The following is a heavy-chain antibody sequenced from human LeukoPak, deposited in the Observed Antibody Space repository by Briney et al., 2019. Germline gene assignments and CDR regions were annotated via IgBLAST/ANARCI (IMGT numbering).Heavy chain of an antibody. CDR3: AKDRGSSWKDHFDY. CDR1: GFTFSSYG. V-gene: IGHV3-30*18. CDR2: ISYDGSNK. Sequence: GGSLRLSCAASGFTFSSYGMHWVRQAPGKGLEWVAVISYDGSNKYYADSVKGRFTISRDNSKNTLYLQMNSLRAEDTAVYYCAKDRGSSWKDHFDYWGQGTLVTVSS. J-gene: IGHJ4*02. D-gene: IGHD6-13*01.